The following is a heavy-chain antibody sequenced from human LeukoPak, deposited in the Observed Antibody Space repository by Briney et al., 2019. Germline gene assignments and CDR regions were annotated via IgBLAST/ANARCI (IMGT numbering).Heavy chain of an antibody. Sequence: PGGSLRLSCAASGFTFSSYSMNWVRQAPGKGLEWVSYISSSSSTIYYADSVKGRFTISRDNAKNSLNLQMNSLRAEDTAVYYCARDLRYGDYGGFDPWGQGTLVTVSS. CDR2: ISSSSSTI. J-gene: IGHJ5*02. CDR3: ARDLRYGDYGGFDP. V-gene: IGHV3-48*04. D-gene: IGHD4-17*01. CDR1: GFTFSSYS.